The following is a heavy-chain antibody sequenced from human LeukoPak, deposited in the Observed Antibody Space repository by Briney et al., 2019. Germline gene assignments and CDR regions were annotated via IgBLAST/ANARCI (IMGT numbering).Heavy chain of an antibody. Sequence: SETLSLTCTVSGGSISSGDYYWSWIRQPPGKGLEWIGYIYYSGSTNYNPSLKSRVTISVDTSKNQFSLKLSSVTAADTAVYYCARAHDYGGFSWGQGTLVTVSS. CDR1: GGSISSGDYY. D-gene: IGHD4-23*01. CDR3: ARAHDYGGFS. J-gene: IGHJ5*02. CDR2: IYYSGST. V-gene: IGHV4-61*08.